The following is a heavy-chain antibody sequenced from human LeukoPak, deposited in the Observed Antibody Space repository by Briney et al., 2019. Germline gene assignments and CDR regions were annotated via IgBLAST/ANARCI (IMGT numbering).Heavy chain of an antibody. V-gene: IGHV1-18*01. CDR3: ARDEVYIVVVPAVTYYYYGMDV. D-gene: IGHD2-2*01. Sequence: ASVKVSCKASGYTFTSYGISWVRQAPGQGLEWMGWISAYNGNTNYAQKLQGRVTMTTDTSTSTAYMELRSLRSDDTAVYYCARDEVYIVVVPAVTYYYYGMDVWGQGTTVTVSS. CDR1: GYTFTSYG. J-gene: IGHJ6*02. CDR2: ISAYNGNT.